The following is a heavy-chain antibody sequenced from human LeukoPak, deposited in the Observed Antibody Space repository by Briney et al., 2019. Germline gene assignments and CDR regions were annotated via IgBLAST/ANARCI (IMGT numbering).Heavy chain of an antibody. D-gene: IGHD3-3*01. Sequence: GGSLRLSCAASGFTFSSYARSWVRQAPGKGLEWVSAMSGSGGRTYYADSVKGRFTISRDNSKNTLYLQMNSLRAEDTAVYYCAKGARATYYDFWSGYYDAFDIWGQGTMVTVSS. J-gene: IGHJ3*02. CDR1: GFTFSSYA. CDR3: AKGARATYYDFWSGYYDAFDI. V-gene: IGHV3-23*01. CDR2: MSGSGGRT.